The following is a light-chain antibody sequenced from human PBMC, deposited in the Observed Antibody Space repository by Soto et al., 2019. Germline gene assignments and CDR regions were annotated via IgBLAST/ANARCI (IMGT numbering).Light chain of an antibody. CDR2: DAS. V-gene: IGKV1-33*01. CDR1: QDISNY. Sequence: DIQMTQSPSSLSASVGDRFTITCQASQDISNYLNWYQQKPGKAPKLLIYDASNLETGVPSRFSGSGSGTDFTFTISSLQPEDIATYYCQQYDNLPTFGQGTKVDNK. CDR3: QQYDNLPT. J-gene: IGKJ1*01.